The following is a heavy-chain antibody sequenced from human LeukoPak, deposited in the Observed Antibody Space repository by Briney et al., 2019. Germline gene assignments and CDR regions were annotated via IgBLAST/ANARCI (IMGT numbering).Heavy chain of an antibody. CDR2: IYYSGST. CDR1: GGSISSGDYY. V-gene: IGHV4-30-4*08. CDR3: AREEPRGYHDSSGHYFDY. D-gene: IGHD3-22*01. Sequence: PSETLSLTCTVSGGSISSGDYYWSWIRQPPGKGLEWIGYIYYSGSTYYNPSLKSRVTISVDTSKNQFSLKLSSVTAADTAVYYCAREEPRGYHDSSGHYFDYWGQGTLVTVSS. J-gene: IGHJ4*02.